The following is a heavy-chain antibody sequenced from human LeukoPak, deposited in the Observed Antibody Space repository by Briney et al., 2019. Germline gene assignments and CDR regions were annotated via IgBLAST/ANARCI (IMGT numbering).Heavy chain of an antibody. V-gene: IGHV4-59*08. CDR1: GGSISSYY. CDR2: IYYSGST. J-gene: IGHJ3*02. CDR3: ARHPRSGSYYNAFDI. Sequence: SSETLSLTCTVSGGSISSYYWSWIRQPPGKGLEWIGYIYYSGSTNYNPSLKSRVTISVDTSKNQFSLKLSSVTAADTAVYYCARHPRSGSYYNAFDIWGQGTMVTVSS. D-gene: IGHD1-26*01.